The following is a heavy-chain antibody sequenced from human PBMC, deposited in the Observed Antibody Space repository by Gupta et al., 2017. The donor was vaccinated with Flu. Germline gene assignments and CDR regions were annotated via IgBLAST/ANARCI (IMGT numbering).Heavy chain of an antibody. CDR3: TTDRYDFWSGLTGKSLAFDI. CDR1: GFTFSNAW. CDR2: IKSKTDGGTK. D-gene: IGHD3-3*01. V-gene: IGHV3-15*01. J-gene: IGHJ3*02. Sequence: EVQLVESGGGLVKPGGSLRLSCAASGFTFSNAWMSWVRQAPGKGLEWVGRIKSKTDGGTKDYAAPVKGRFTISRDDSKNTLYLQRNSLKTEDTAVYYCTTDRYDFWSGLTGKSLAFDIWGQGTMVTVSS.